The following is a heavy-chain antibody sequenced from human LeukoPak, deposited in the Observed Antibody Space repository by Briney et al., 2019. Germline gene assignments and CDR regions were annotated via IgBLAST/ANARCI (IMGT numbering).Heavy chain of an antibody. CDR1: GYTFTSYD. Sequence: GASVKVSCKASGYTFTSYDINWVRQATGQGLEWMGWMNSNSGNTGYAQKFQGRVTMTRNTSISTAYMELSSLRSEDTAVYYCARVGFGKWFGESHYWGQGTLVTVSS. CDR2: MNSNSGNT. V-gene: IGHV1-8*01. CDR3: ARVGFGKWFGESHY. D-gene: IGHD3-10*01. J-gene: IGHJ4*02.